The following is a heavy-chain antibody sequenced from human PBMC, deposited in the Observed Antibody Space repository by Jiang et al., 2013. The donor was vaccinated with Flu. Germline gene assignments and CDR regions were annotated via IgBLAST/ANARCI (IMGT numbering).Heavy chain of an antibody. J-gene: IGHJ4*02. V-gene: IGHV4-59*08. Sequence: GLVKPSETLSLTCTVSGGSISNYYWSWIRQSPGKGLEWIGYIYYRGSTNYNPSLKSRVTISVDTSKNQFSLKLSSLTAADTAVYYCARHLPVSPGFFDYWGQGTL. D-gene: IGHD5/OR15-5a*01. CDR2: IYYRGST. CDR1: GGSISNYY. CDR3: ARHLPVSPGFFDY.